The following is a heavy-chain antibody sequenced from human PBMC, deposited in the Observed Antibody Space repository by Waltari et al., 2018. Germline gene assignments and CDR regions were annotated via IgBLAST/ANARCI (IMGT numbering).Heavy chain of an antibody. CDR2: IYYSGST. J-gene: IGHJ5*02. D-gene: IGHD3-16*01. CDR1: GGSISSSSYY. Sequence: QLQLQESGPGLVKPSETLSLTCTVSGGSISSSSYYWGWIRQPPGKGLEWIGSIYYSGSTYYNPSLKNRVTISVDTSKNQFSLKLSSVTAADTAVYYCAGVQRRGGGGWFDPWGQGTLVTVSS. CDR3: AGVQRRGGGGWFDP. V-gene: IGHV4-39*07.